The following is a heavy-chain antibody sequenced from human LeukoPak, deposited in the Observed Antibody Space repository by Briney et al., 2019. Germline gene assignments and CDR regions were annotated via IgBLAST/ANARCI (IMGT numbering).Heavy chain of an antibody. V-gene: IGHV4-39*01. CDR2: FYYNGNT. CDR3: ARIERLPGGSGYYFQS. Sequence: SETLSLTCTVSGGSVNSNLYYWGWIRLPPGKALEWIGVFYYNGNTYYNPSLKSRVTISVDRSKNQFSLEVTSVTATDTAVYYCARIERLPGGSGYYFQSWGQGSLVTVSS. D-gene: IGHD6-19*01. J-gene: IGHJ4*02. CDR1: GGSVNSNLYY.